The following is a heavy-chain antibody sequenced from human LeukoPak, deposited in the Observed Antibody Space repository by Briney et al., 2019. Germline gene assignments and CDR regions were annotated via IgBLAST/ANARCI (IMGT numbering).Heavy chain of an antibody. CDR3: ARGGSRQQLVRAKFLDY. D-gene: IGHD6-13*01. Sequence: SETLSLTPAVHVGSLSVSYRSWIPQPPRKGLEWSGEINHSVSTNYTPSLPRRATISLDTTKNQFRRIPNSAASAVTAGYYCARGGSRQQLVRAKFLDYWGQGTLVTVSS. J-gene: IGHJ4*02. CDR2: INHSVST. CDR1: VGSLSVSY. V-gene: IGHV4-34*01.